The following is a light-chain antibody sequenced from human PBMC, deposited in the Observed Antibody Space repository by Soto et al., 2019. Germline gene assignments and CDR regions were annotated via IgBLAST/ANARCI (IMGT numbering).Light chain of an antibody. J-gene: IGLJ1*01. CDR1: SSDVGGYNC. CDR3: SSYAGSDSFV. V-gene: IGLV2-8*01. CDR2: EVS. Sequence: QSVLTQPPSASGPLGQSVTISCTGTSSDVGGYNCVSWFQQHPGKAPQLMIYEVSKRPSGVPDRFSGSKSGNMASLTVSGLQAEDEADYYCSSYAGSDSFVFGTGTKVTVL.